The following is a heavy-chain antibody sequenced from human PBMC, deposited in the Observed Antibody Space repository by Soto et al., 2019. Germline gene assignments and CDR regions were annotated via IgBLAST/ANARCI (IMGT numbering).Heavy chain of an antibody. Sequence: SVKVSCKASGGTFSSYAISWVRQAPGQGLEWMGGIIPIFGTANYAQKFQGRVTITADESTSTAYMELSSLRSGDTAVYYCARERVAAAGTTLFDYWGQGTLVTVSS. CDR3: ARERVAAAGTTLFDY. J-gene: IGHJ4*02. D-gene: IGHD6-13*01. CDR2: IIPIFGTA. CDR1: GGTFSSYA. V-gene: IGHV1-69*13.